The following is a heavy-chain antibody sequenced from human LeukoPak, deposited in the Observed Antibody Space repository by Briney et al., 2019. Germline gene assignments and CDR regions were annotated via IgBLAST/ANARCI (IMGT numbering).Heavy chain of an antibody. CDR1: GGSISSSSYY. CDR2: IYYSGST. J-gene: IGHJ4*02. V-gene: IGHV4-39*07. CDR3: ARGRQVGNTGYYFDY. D-gene: IGHD1-26*01. Sequence: PSETLSLTCTVSGGSISSSSYYWGWIRQPPGKGLEWIGSIYYSGSTYYNPSLKSRVTISVDTSKNQFSLKLSSVTAADTAVYYCARGRQVGNTGYYFDYWGQGTLVTVSS.